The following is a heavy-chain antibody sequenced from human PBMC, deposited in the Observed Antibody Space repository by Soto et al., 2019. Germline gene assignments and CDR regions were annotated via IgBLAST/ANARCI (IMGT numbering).Heavy chain of an antibody. V-gene: IGHV4-34*01. J-gene: IGHJ3*02. CDR1: GGSFSGYY. Sequence: PSETLSLTCAVYGGSFSGYYWSWIRQPPGKGLEWIGEINHSGSTNYNPSLKSRVTIPVDTSKNQFSLKLSSVTAADTAVYYCARGDGGGYYLYAFDIWGQGTMVTVSS. D-gene: IGHD3-22*01. CDR2: INHSGST. CDR3: ARGDGGGYYLYAFDI.